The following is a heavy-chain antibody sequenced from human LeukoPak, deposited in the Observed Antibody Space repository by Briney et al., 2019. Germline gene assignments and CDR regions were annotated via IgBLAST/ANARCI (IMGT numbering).Heavy chain of an antibody. Sequence: GESLKISCKSSGYTFTRDWIGWVRQMPGKGLEWMGIIYPRDSTTRYSPAFEGQVTISVDKSITTAYLQWSSLKASDTAMYYCARRAIIQGTSALDFWGQGTVVIVSS. CDR2: IYPRDSTT. CDR3: ARRAIIQGTSALDF. V-gene: IGHV5-51*01. J-gene: IGHJ4*02. D-gene: IGHD3-3*01. CDR1: GYTFTRDW.